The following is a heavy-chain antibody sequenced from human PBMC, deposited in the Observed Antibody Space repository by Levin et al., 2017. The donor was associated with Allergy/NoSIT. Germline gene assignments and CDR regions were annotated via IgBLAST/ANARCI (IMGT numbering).Heavy chain of an antibody. CDR3: AGAGYYGSGSIDY. Sequence: SETLSLTCAVYGGSFSGYYWSWIRQPPGKGLEWIGEINHSGSTNHNPSLKSRVTISVDTSKNHFSLKLSSVTAADTAVYYCAGAGYYGSGSIDYWGQGTLVSVSS. V-gene: IGHV4-34*01. D-gene: IGHD3-10*01. CDR2: INHSGST. CDR1: GGSFSGYY. J-gene: IGHJ4*02.